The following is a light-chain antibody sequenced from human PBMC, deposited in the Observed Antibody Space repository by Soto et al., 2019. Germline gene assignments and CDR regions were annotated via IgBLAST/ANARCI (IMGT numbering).Light chain of an antibody. J-gene: IGLJ2*01. CDR1: SSNIGAGYD. CDR2: GNS. Sequence: QSVLTQTPSVSGAPGQRVTISCTGSSSNIGAGYDVHWYQQLPGTAPKLLIYGNSNRPSGVPDRFSGSKSGTSASLAITGLQAEDEADYYCQSHDSSLSAHVVFGGGTKLTVL. CDR3: QSHDSSLSAHVV. V-gene: IGLV1-40*01.